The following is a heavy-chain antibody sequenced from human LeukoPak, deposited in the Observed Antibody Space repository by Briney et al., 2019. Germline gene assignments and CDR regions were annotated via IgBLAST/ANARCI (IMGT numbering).Heavy chain of an antibody. V-gene: IGHV3-74*01. CDR2: INTDGDSA. J-gene: IGHJ4*02. Sequence: GGSLRLSCAASGFTFSSYAMSWVRQAPGKGLEWVSHINTDGDSATYGDSAKGRFTISRDNAKNTLYLQMNSLRVEDTAVYYCARGTATTAGIDYWGQGTLVTVSS. CDR1: GFTFSSYA. CDR3: ARGTATTAGIDY. D-gene: IGHD6-13*01.